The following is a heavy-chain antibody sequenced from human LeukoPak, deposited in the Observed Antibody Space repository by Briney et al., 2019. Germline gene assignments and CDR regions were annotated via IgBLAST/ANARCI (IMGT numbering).Heavy chain of an antibody. V-gene: IGHV1-69*13. CDR3: ARSEVAPFDI. J-gene: IGHJ3*02. Sequence: SVKVSCKASGYTFTSYYMHWVRQAPGQGLEWMGGIIPIFGTANYAQKFQGRVTITADESTGTAYMELSSLRSEDTAVYYCARSEVAPFDIWGQGTMVTVSS. D-gene: IGHD2-15*01. CDR2: IIPIFGTA. CDR1: GYTFTSYY.